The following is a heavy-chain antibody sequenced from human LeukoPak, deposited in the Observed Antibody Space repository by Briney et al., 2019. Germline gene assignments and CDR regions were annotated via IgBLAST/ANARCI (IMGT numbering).Heavy chain of an antibody. V-gene: IGHV4-39*01. CDR1: GGSICSSSYY. J-gene: IGHJ4*02. CDR2: VYYSGST. CDR3: ARQPTYYYYDY. Sequence: PSETLSLTCTVSGGSICSSSYYWGSIRQPPGKRLEWIGSVYYSGSTYYNPSLKSRVTISVDTSKNQFSLKFSSVTAADTAVYYCARQPTYYYYDYWGQGTLVTVSS. D-gene: IGHD2-21*01.